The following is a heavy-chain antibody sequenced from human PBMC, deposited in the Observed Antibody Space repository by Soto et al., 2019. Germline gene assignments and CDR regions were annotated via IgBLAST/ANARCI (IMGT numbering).Heavy chain of an antibody. CDR2: FSGGRDTT. V-gene: IGHV3-23*01. CDR1: RFTFSSYA. CDR3: AKATSATCTGSICYSFDY. Sequence: EGSLRLSCVASRFTFSSYAMSWVRQAPGQRLEWVATFSGGRDTTWHADSVKGRFTVSRDSSKNTLSLQMNSLRPEDTALYYRAKATSATCTGSICYSFDYWGQGTLVTVSS. D-gene: IGHD2-21*01. J-gene: IGHJ4*02.